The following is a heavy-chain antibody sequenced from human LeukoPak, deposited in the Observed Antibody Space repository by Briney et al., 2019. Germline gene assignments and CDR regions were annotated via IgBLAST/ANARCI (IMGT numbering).Heavy chain of an antibody. J-gene: IGHJ4*02. D-gene: IGHD1-20*01. CDR3: TTGRNNWNDFFKY. Sequence: GESLRLSCAASGFTFNTYAMSWVRQAPGKGLEWVGRIKSKIDGGTTDYAAPVKGRFTISRDDSKNTLYLQMNSLETEDTAVYYCTTGRNNWNDFFKYWGQGTLVTVSS. CDR1: GFTFNTYA. V-gene: IGHV3-15*01. CDR2: IKSKIDGGTT.